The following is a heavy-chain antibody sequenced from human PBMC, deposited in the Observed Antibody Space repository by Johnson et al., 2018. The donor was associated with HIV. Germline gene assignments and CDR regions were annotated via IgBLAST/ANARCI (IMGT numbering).Heavy chain of an antibody. CDR2: IWHDGRDV. J-gene: IGHJ3*02. D-gene: IGHD5-18*01. V-gene: IGHV3-33*08. CDR1: GFTFSSYG. CDR3: ARLPSGYSRDAFDI. Sequence: VQLVESGGGVVQPGRSLRPSCAASGFTFSSYGIHWVRQAPGKGLEWVAFIWHDGRDVYYADSVKGRFTVSRDNSKNAVYLQMNSLRPEDTAIYYCARLPSGYSRDAFDIWGQGTMVTVSS.